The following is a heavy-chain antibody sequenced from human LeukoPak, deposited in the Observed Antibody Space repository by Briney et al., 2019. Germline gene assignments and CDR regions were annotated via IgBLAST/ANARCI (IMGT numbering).Heavy chain of an antibody. CDR2: INHSGST. V-gene: IGHV4-34*01. J-gene: IGHJ4*02. CDR3: ASGGMRGAARLLFVY. CDR1: GGSFSGYY. D-gene: IGHD6-6*01. Sequence: SETLSLTCAVYGGSFSGYYWSWIRQPPGKRLEWIGEINHSGSTSYNPSLKSRVTTSLDPSKNQFSLKLSSVTAADTAVYYCASGGMRGAARLLFVYWGQGTLVTVSS.